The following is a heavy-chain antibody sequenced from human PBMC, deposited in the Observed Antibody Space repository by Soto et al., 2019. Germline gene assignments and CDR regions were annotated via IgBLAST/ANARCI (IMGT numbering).Heavy chain of an antibody. CDR1: GFTFSSYA. D-gene: IGHD4-17*01. CDR2: ISGSGSNS. V-gene: IGHV3-23*01. Sequence: EVQVLETGGGLVQPGGSLRLSCAASGFTFSSYAMSWVRQAPGQGLEWVSAISGSGSNSYYADSVKGRFTISRDNSKNTPYLQMNSLRAEDTALYYCAKTASMTIRDGFDPWGQGTLVTVSS. J-gene: IGHJ5*02. CDR3: AKTASMTIRDGFDP.